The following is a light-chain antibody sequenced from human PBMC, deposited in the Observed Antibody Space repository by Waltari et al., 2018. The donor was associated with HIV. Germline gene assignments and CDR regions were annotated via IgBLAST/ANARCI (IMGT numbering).Light chain of an antibody. J-gene: IGLJ3*02. CDR2: VDSDGSN. CDR3: QTWATGIQV. V-gene: IGLV4-69*02. Sequence: QLVLTQSPSASASLGASVKLTCTLSSGHSSYAIAWHQQQPEKGPRYLMKVDSDGSNSKGDGIPDRFSGSYSGAERYLTISSLQSEDEADYYCQTWATGIQVFGGGTKLTVL. CDR1: SGHSSYA.